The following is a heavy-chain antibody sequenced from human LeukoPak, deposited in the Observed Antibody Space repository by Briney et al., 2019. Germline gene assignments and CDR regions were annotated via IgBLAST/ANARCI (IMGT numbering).Heavy chain of an antibody. Sequence: ASVKVSCKASGYTFTGYYMHWVRQAPGQGLEWMGWINPNSGGTNYAQKFQGRVTMTRDTSISTAYMELSRLRSDDTAVYYCARDVTYYYDSFRLSKDPNLGDDAFDIWGQGTMVTVSS. CDR3: ARDVTYYYDSFRLSKDPNLGDDAFDI. J-gene: IGHJ3*02. V-gene: IGHV1-2*02. D-gene: IGHD3-22*01. CDR1: GYTFTGYY. CDR2: INPNSGGT.